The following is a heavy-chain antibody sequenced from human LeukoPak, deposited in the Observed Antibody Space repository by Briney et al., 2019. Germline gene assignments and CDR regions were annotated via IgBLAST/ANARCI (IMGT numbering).Heavy chain of an antibody. D-gene: IGHD3-10*01. CDR3: ARNLGYGSGSYFGY. V-gene: IGHV3-21*01. J-gene: IGHJ4*02. CDR2: ISSSSSYI. CDR1: GFTFSSYT. Sequence: GGSLRLSCAASGFTFSSYTMNWVRQAPGKGLEWVSSISSSSSYIYYTDSVKGRFTISRDNAKNSLYLQINSLRAEDTAVYYCARNLGYGSGSYFGYWGQGTLVIVSS.